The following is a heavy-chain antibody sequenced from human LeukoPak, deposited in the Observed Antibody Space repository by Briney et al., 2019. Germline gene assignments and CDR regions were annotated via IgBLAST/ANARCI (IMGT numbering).Heavy chain of an antibody. D-gene: IGHD2-2*01. Sequence: SETLSLTCTVSGGSVSSSIYHWFWIRQPPGKGLEWIGFTYNGGSTYYNPSLKSRVTISVDMAKNQFSLKVMSVTAADTAVYYCASHVPQNSFDYWGQGTLVTVSS. CDR2: TYNGGST. V-gene: IGHV4-61*01. CDR3: ASHVPQNSFDY. CDR1: GGSVSSSIYH. J-gene: IGHJ4*02.